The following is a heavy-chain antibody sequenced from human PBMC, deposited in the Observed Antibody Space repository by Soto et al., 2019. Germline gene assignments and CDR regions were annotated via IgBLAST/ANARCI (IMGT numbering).Heavy chain of an antibody. CDR3: ARERSSWYTDAFDV. D-gene: IGHD6-13*01. Sequence: PGWSLSLSCAASVFTFISYEMNWVRQAPGKGLEWVSYISSSASTIYYVDSVKGRFTISRDNAKNSLYLQMNSPTAEDTAVYYCARERSSWYTDAFDVWGQGTMVTVSS. V-gene: IGHV3-48*03. J-gene: IGHJ3*01. CDR2: ISSSASTI. CDR1: VFTFISYE.